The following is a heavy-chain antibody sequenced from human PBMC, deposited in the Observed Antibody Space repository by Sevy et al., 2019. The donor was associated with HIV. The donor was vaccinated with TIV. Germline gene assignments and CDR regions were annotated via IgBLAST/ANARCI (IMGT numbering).Heavy chain of an antibody. Sequence: GGSLRLSCAASGFTFSSYSMNWVRQAPGKGLEWVSSISSSSNIYYADSVKGRFTISRDIAKNSLYLQMNSLRAEDTAVYYCARDRTPDYDFWSGYYYGMDVWGQGTTVTVSS. J-gene: IGHJ6*02. CDR3: ARDRTPDYDFWSGYYYGMDV. CDR2: ISSSSNI. D-gene: IGHD3-3*01. V-gene: IGHV3-21*01. CDR1: GFTFSSYS.